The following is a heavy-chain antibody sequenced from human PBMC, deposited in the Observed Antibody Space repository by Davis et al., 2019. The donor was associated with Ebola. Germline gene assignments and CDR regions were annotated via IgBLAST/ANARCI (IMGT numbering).Heavy chain of an antibody. CDR2: ISSSGSTI. V-gene: IGHV3-48*04. CDR1: GFTFSSYS. J-gene: IGHJ6*02. D-gene: IGHD6-13*01. Sequence: GESLKISCAASGFTFSSYSMNWVRQAPGKGLEWVSYISSSGSTIYYADSVKGRFTISRDNAKNSLYLQMNSLRAEDTAVYYCARDLRYSSSWYYYYYGMDVWGQGTTVTVSS. CDR3: ARDLRYSSSWYYYYYGMDV.